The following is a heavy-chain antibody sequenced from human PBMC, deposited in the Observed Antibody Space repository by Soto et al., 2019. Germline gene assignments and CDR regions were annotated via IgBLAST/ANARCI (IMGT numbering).Heavy chain of an antibody. D-gene: IGHD1-1*01. CDR2: IYSGGNT. CDR1: GFTVSSNY. J-gene: IGHJ4*02. Sequence: EVQLVETGGGLIQPGGSLRLSCTASGFTVSSNYMTWVRQAPGKGLECVSVIYSGGNTYYADSVKVRFTSSRDKSNNTLYLQLNSIRAEDTAGDYCAGATGRYWGQGTLVTVSS. V-gene: IGHV3-53*02. CDR3: AGATGRY.